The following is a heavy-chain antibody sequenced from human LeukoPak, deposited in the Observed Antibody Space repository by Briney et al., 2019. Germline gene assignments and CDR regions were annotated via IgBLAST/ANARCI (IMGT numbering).Heavy chain of an antibody. D-gene: IGHD3-10*01. V-gene: IGHV1-46*01. CDR1: GYTFTNYY. J-gene: IGHJ4*02. CDR3: ARDLFRIGGMKSEGFDY. CDR2: INPSGGST. Sequence: ASVKVSCKASGYTFTNYYMHWVRQAPGQGLGWMGIINPSGGSTSYAQKFQGRVTMTRDTSTSTVYMELSSLRSEDTAVYYCARDLFRIGGMKSEGFDYWGQGTLVTVSS.